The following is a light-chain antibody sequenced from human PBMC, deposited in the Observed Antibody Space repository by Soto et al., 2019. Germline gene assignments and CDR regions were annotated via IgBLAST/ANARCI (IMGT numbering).Light chain of an antibody. Sequence: EVVMTQSPASLSASPGETVTLSCRASQNIRSSLAWYQQRPGQAPRLLIYDASTRATGIPPRFSGGGSGTEFTVTISSLQSEDFAIYYCQQYDIWPPYTFGQGTKVDNK. J-gene: IGKJ2*01. CDR1: QNIRSS. V-gene: IGKV3-15*01. CDR3: QQYDIWPPYT. CDR2: DAS.